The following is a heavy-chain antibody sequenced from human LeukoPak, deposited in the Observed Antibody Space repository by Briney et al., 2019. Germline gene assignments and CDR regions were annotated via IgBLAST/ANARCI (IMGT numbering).Heavy chain of an antibody. D-gene: IGHD3-22*01. V-gene: IGHV3-11*04. CDR2: ISSSGSTI. CDR1: GFTFSDYY. J-gene: IGHJ6*03. CDR3: ASKYYDTSGYQDYFYYMDV. Sequence: PGGSLRLSCAASGFTFSDYYMSWIRQAPGKGLEWVSYISSSGSTIYYADSVKGRFTISRDNAKNSLFLQMHSLRAEDTAVYYCASKYYDTSGYQDYFYYMDVWGKGTTVTVSS.